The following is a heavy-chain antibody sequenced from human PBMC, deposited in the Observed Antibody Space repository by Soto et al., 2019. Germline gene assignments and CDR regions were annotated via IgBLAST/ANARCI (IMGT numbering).Heavy chain of an antibody. CDR1: GGSISNYF. Sequence: XATLSLPFTVSGGSISNYFCNWIRQPAGKGLEWIGRIDNSGSTNYNPSLKSRITMSADTSRNQFSLKLNSVTAADTAVYYCARGGQDFWSGPFDYWGQRALVTVSS. D-gene: IGHD3-3*01. J-gene: IGHJ4*02. V-gene: IGHV4-4*07. CDR3: ARGGQDFWSGPFDY. CDR2: IDNSGST.